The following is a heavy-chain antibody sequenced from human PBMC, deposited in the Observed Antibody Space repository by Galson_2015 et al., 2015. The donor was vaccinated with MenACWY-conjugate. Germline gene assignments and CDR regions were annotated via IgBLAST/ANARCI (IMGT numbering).Heavy chain of an antibody. CDR2: INAANDDT. D-gene: IGHD2/OR15-2a*01. J-gene: IGHJ3*01. CDR1: GDTLRTFP. CDR3: ATRLLSHAFDV. V-gene: IGHV1-3*01. Sequence: SVKVSCKASGDTLRTFPVHWVRQAPGQGFQWMGWINAANDDTKYSENFQGRVTITRDTSANTVYMDLTSLGSEDTAIYYCATRLLSHAFDVWGQGTVVTVSS.